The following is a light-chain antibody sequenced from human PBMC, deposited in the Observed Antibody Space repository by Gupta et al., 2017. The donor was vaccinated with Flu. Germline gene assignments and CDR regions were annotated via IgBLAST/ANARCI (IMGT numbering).Light chain of an antibody. J-gene: IGKJ4*01. Sequence: DTQMTKSPSTLSASVGDRVTITCRASQSISSWLAWYQQKPGKAPKLLIYKASSLESGVPSRFSGSGSGTEFTLTISSLQPDDFATYYCQQYNSFLLTFGGGTKVEIK. CDR2: KAS. CDR1: QSISSW. CDR3: QQYNSFLLT. V-gene: IGKV1-5*03.